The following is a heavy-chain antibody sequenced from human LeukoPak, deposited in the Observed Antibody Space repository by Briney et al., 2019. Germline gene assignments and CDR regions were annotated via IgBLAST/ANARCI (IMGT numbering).Heavy chain of an antibody. D-gene: IGHD1-7*01. CDR2: IHPNSGDT. J-gene: IGHJ4*02. CDR3: ARDYSGNYTR. CDR1: GYTFTDYY. Sequence: ASVKVSCKASGYTFTDYYIHSVRQAPGQGLEWMGLIHPNSGDTYYAQKFRGRVTMTRDTYITTAYVELDRLTSDDTAVYYCARDYSGNYTRWAEGTLVTISS. V-gene: IGHV1-2*06.